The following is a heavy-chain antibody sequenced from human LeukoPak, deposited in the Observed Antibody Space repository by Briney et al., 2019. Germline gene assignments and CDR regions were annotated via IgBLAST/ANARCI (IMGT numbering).Heavy chain of an antibody. V-gene: IGHV3-23*01. CDR3: AKDGLSYDTSTHIYHVDH. CDR2: ISSGGQDAT. Sequence: GGSLRLSCAASGFSFSDYAMVCVREAPRKGLECVSGISSGGQDATFYADSVKGRVNVSRDNSKNTRYLQINFLEDGGTARDYCAKDGLSYDTSTHIYHVDHWGQGTLVTVSS. D-gene: IGHD3-22*01. CDR1: GFSFSDYA. J-gene: IGHJ1*01.